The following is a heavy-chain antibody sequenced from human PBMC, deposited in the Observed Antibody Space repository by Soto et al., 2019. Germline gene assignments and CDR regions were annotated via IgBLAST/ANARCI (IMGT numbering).Heavy chain of an antibody. D-gene: IGHD3-16*01. CDR1: GFTFSSYA. CDR2: ISYDGSNK. Sequence: QVQLVESGGGVVQPGRSLRLSCAASGFTFSSYAMHWVRQAPGKGLEWVAVISYDGSNKYYADSMKGRFTISRDNSKNTLYLQMNSLRAEDTAVYYCARERDVWGSSGRKNWFDPWGQGTLVTVSS. CDR3: ARERDVWGSSGRKNWFDP. V-gene: IGHV3-30-3*01. J-gene: IGHJ5*02.